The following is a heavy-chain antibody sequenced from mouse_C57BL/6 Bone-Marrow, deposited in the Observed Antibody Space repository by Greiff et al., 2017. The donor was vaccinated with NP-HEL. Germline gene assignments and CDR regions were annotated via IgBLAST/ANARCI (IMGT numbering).Heavy chain of an antibody. J-gene: IGHJ2*01. CDR2: IYPGDGDT. CDR3: ARTIFSTKGFDY. CDR1: GYAFSSYW. V-gene: IGHV1-80*01. Sequence: QVQLKESGAELVKPGASVKISCKASGYAFSSYWMNWVKQRPGKGLEWIGQIYPGDGDTNYNGKFKGKATLTADKSSSTAYMQLSSLTSEDSAVYFCARTIFSTKGFDYWGQGTTLTVSS.